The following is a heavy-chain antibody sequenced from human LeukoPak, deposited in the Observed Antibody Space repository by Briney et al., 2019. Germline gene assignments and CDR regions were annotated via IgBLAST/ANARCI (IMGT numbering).Heavy chain of an antibody. V-gene: IGHV1-2*02. CDR1: GYTFTGYY. Sequence: ASVKVSCKASGYTFTGYYMHWVRQAPGQGLEWMGWINPNSGVTNYAQNFQGRVTMTRDTSISTAYMELSRLRSDDTAVYYCATLGYSYGYVDYWGQGTLVTVSS. CDR3: ATLGYSYGYVDY. J-gene: IGHJ4*02. D-gene: IGHD5-18*01. CDR2: INPNSGVT.